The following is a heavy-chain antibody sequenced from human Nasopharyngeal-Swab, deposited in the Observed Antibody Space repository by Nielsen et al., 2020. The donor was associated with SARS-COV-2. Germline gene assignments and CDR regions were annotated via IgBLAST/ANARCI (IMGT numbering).Heavy chain of an antibody. D-gene: IGHD5-18*01. CDR1: GFTFSSHA. Sequence: GESLKISCAASGFTFSSHAMSWVRQAPGKGLEWVAGISGSGGNTYYTDSVKGRFTISRDNFKNTLYMQMSSLRAEDTAVYYCAKDLVYIYDYNYFYGMDVWGQGTTVTVSS. V-gene: IGHV3-23*01. CDR3: AKDLVYIYDYNYFYGMDV. J-gene: IGHJ6*02. CDR2: ISGSGGNT.